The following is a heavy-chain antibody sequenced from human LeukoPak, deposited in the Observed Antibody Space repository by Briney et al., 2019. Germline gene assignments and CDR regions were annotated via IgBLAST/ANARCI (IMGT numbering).Heavy chain of an antibody. CDR2: ISGSGYST. Sequence: GGSLRLSRAASGFTFNNYGMHWVRQAPGKGLEWVSSISGSGYSTYYADSVKGRFTISRDNSKNTLYLQMNSLRAEDTAVYYCAKAKSGDFYYYMDVWGKGTTVTVSS. CDR3: AKAKSGDFYYYMDV. V-gene: IGHV3-23*01. J-gene: IGHJ6*03. CDR1: GFTFNNYG.